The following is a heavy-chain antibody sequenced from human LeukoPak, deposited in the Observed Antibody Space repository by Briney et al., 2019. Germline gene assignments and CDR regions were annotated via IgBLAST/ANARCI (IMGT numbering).Heavy chain of an antibody. CDR2: ISWNSGNI. CDR3: AKDYCSSTTCYYNY. J-gene: IGHJ4*02. V-gene: IGHV3-9*01. Sequence: HAGGSLRLSCAASGFTFDDYATHWVRQVPGKGLEWVSGISWNSGNIGYADSVKGRFTISRDNAKNSLFLQMNSLRAEDTALYYCAKDYCSSTTCYYNYWGQGTLVTVSS. CDR1: GFTFDDYA. D-gene: IGHD2-2*01.